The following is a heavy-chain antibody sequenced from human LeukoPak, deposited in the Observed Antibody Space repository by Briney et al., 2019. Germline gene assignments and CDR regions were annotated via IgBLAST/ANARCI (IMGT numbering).Heavy chain of an antibody. Sequence: GESLKISCKGSGYRFTSYWIGWVRQMPGKGLEWMWIINPGDSDTRYSPSFQGQVTISADKSISTAYLQWSSLKASDTAMYYCARHPDCTRTSCYVDYYGMDVWGQGTTVTVS. V-gene: IGHV5-51*01. CDR3: ARHPDCTRTSCYVDYYGMDV. J-gene: IGHJ6*02. D-gene: IGHD2-2*01. CDR1: GYRFTSYW. CDR2: INPGDSDT.